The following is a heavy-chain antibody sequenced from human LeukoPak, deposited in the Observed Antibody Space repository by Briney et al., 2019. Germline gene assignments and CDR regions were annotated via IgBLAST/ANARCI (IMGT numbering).Heavy chain of an antibody. CDR1: GDSVTNDFF. J-gene: IGHJ4*02. CDR2: FCLGRDT. CDR3: ARWATISREPGGFFDH. Sequence: SETLSLTCTVSGDSVTNDFFWGWVRQPPGKELEWIGSFCLGRDTYYRPSLKSRVTISVDTSKNQFSLNLNSVTAADTAVYYCARWATISREPGGFFDHWGQGTLVTVSS. D-gene: IGHD1-14*01. V-gene: IGHV4-38-2*02.